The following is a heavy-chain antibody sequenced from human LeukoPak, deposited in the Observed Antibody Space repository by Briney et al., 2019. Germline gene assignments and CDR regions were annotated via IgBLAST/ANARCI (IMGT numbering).Heavy chain of an antibody. CDR2: IYHSGST. J-gene: IGHJ4*02. CDR3: ARTRREYQLLSFDY. V-gene: IGHV4-38-2*01. CDR1: GYSISSGYY. Sequence: KPSETLSLTCAVSGYSISSGYYWGWIRQPPGKRLEWIGSIYHSGSTYYNPSLKSRVTISVDTSKNQFSLKLSSVTAADTAVSYCARTRREYQLLSFDYWGQGTLVTVSS. D-gene: IGHD2-2*01.